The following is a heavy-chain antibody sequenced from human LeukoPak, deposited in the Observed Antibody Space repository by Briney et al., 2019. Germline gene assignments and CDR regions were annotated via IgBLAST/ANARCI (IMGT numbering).Heavy chain of an antibody. CDR1: GYTFTNYH. D-gene: IGHD3-22*01. V-gene: IGHV1-46*01. Sequence: ASVKVSCKASGYTFTNYHIHWVRQAPGQGLEWMGIINPSGGSTSYAQKFQGRVTMTRDTSTSTVYMELSSLRSEDTAVYYCATRTYYDSSGYYLTHDAFDIWGQGTMVTVSS. J-gene: IGHJ3*02. CDR2: INPSGGST. CDR3: ATRTYYDSSGYYLTHDAFDI.